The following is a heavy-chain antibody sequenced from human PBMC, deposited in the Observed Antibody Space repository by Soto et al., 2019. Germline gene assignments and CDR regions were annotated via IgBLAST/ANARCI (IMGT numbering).Heavy chain of an antibody. D-gene: IGHD4-17*01. CDR3: AKDYGDWTGLYYYGMDV. J-gene: IGHJ6*02. V-gene: IGHV3-33*06. Sequence: PGGSLRLSCAASGFTFSSYSMNWVRQAPGKGLEWVAVIWYNGSDKKYADSVKGRFTISRDNSEKTLYLQMNSLRAEDTAVYYCAKDYGDWTGLYYYGMDVWGQGTTVTVSS. CDR1: GFTFSSYS. CDR2: IWYNGSDK.